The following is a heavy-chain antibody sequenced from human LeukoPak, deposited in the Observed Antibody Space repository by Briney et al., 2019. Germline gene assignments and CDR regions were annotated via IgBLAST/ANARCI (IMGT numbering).Heavy chain of an antibody. CDR3: ARAFPSSGSYFDY. CDR1: GLTVSSNY. D-gene: IGHD1-26*01. CDR2: IYSGGST. V-gene: IGHV3-53*01. Sequence: GGSLRLSCAASGLTVSSNYMSWVRQAPGKGLEWVSVIYSGGSTYYADSVKGRFTISRDNSKNTLYLQMNSLRAEDTAVYYCARAFPSSGSYFDYWGQGTLVTVSS. J-gene: IGHJ4*02.